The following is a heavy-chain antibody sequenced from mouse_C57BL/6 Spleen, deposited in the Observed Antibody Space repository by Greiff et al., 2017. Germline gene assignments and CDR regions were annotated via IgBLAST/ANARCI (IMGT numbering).Heavy chain of an antibody. CDR3: ARLWDYDDYFDY. CDR1: GYTFTSYT. D-gene: IGHD2-4*01. V-gene: IGHV1-4*01. Sequence: QVQLQQSGAELARPGASVKMSCKASGYTFTSYTMHWVKQRPGQGLEWIGYINPSSGYTKYNQKFKDKATLTADKSSSTAYMQLSSLTSEDSAVYYCARLWDYDDYFDYWGQGTTLTVSS. J-gene: IGHJ2*01. CDR2: INPSSGYT.